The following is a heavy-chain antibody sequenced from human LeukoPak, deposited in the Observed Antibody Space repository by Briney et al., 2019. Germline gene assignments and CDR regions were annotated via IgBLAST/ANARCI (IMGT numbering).Heavy chain of an antibody. CDR2: IYYSGST. Sequence: SETLSLTCTVSGGSISSYYRSWIRQPPGKGLEWIGYIYYSGSTNYNPSLKSRVTISVDTSKNQFSLKLSSVTAADTAVYYCASSAARAAEYFQHWGQGTLVTVSS. V-gene: IGHV4-59*01. D-gene: IGHD6-6*01. CDR1: GGSISSYY. CDR3: ASSAARAAEYFQH. J-gene: IGHJ1*01.